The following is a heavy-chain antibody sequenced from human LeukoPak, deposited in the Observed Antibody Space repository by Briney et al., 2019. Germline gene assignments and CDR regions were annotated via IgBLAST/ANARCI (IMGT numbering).Heavy chain of an antibody. Sequence: SETLSLTCTVSGGSISSYYWSWIRQPPGKGPEWIGYIYYSGSTNYNPSLKSRVTISVDTSKNQFSLKLSSVTAADTAVYYCARHTVHSSSWYDLDAFDIWGQGTMVTVSS. D-gene: IGHD6-13*01. CDR3: ARHTVHSSSWYDLDAFDI. CDR2: IYYSGST. V-gene: IGHV4-59*08. CDR1: GGSISSYY. J-gene: IGHJ3*02.